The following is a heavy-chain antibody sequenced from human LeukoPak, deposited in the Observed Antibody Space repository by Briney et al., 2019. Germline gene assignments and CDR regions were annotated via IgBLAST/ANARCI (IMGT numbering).Heavy chain of an antibody. Sequence: GGSLRLSCAASGFTFSDYYMSWIRQAPGKGLEWVSYISSSGTTISYTDSVKGRFTISRDNAKNSLYPQMNSLRAEDTAVYYCARDYRSTFDYWGQGTLVTVSS. D-gene: IGHD1-26*01. CDR3: ARDYRSTFDY. CDR2: ISSSGTTI. V-gene: IGHV3-11*01. CDR1: GFTFSDYY. J-gene: IGHJ4*02.